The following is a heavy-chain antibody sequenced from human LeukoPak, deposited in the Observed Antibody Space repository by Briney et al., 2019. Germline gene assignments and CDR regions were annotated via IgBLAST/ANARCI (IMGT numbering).Heavy chain of an antibody. CDR1: GFTFCGYS. V-gene: IGHV3-21*01. D-gene: IGHD5-18*01. Sequence: GGSLRLSCTASGFTFCGYSMNWIRQAPGKGLEWVSSFGTRSTSIYHAGSVKGRFAISRDNAKNSLYLQMNSLRAEDTALYYCARDLAYSRLDYWGQGMLVTVSS. CDR3: ARDLAYSRLDY. CDR2: FGTRSTSI. J-gene: IGHJ4*02.